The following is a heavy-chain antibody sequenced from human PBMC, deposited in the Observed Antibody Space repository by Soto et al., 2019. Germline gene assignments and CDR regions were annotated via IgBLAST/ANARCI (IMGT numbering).Heavy chain of an antibody. Sequence: SETLSLTCAVYGGSFSGYCWSWIRQPPGKGLEWIGEINHSGSTKYNPSLKSRVTISVDTSKNQFSLKLSSVTAADTAVYYCARGLTTVTTVRFYDYWGQGTLVTVS. V-gene: IGHV4-34*01. CDR1: GGSFSGYC. D-gene: IGHD4-17*01. CDR2: INHSGST. CDR3: ARGLTTVTTVRFYDY. J-gene: IGHJ4*02.